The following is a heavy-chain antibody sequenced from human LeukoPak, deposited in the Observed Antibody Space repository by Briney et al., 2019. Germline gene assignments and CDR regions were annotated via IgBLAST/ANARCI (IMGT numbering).Heavy chain of an antibody. J-gene: IGHJ6*03. CDR3: ARGSVEGDYFYYSMDV. CDR1: GFSFSSYS. D-gene: IGHD4-23*01. Sequence: KSGGSLRLSCAASGFSFSSYSMNWVRQAPGKGLECVSSISRDSNYIYYPDSLKGRLTISRDNAKNSLYLQMNSLRAEDTAMYFCARGSVEGDYFYYSMDVWGKGTTVTVSS. CDR2: ISRDSNYI. V-gene: IGHV3-21*01.